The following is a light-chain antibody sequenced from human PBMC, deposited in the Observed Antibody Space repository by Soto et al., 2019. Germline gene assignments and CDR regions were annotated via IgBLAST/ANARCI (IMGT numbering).Light chain of an antibody. Sequence: QSVLTQPPSVSAAPGQKVTISCSGSSSNIGDNYVSWYQQLPGTAPKLLIYDNNKRPSGIPDRFSGSKSGTSATLGITGLQTGDEAEYYCGTWDSSLYAVLFGGGTKLTVL. CDR2: DNN. CDR1: SSNIGDNY. J-gene: IGLJ2*01. CDR3: GTWDSSLYAVL. V-gene: IGLV1-51*01.